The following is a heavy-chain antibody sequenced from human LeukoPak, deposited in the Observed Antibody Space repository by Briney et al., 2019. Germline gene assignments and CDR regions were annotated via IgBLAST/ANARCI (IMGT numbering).Heavy chain of an antibody. CDR3: AKDIGTTVTTSGAFDI. CDR1: GFTFNTYT. J-gene: IGHJ3*02. V-gene: IGHV3-9*01. CDR2: ISRNSGRI. D-gene: IGHD4-17*01. Sequence: GGSLRLSCAASGFTFNTYTMNWVRHAPGEGGEWVSGISRNSGRIGYADSVKGRFTISRDNAKNSLYLQMNSLRAEDTALYYCAKDIGTTVTTSGAFDIWGQGTMVTVSS.